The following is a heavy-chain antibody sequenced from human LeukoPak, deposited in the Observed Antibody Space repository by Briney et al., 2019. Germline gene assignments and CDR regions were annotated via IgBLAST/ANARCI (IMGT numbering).Heavy chain of an antibody. CDR3: ARGDSSGYYYFDY. D-gene: IGHD6-19*01. CDR2: IYSGGNT. Sequence: GGSLRLSCAASGFTVSSNYMRWVRQAPGKGLEWVSVIYSGGNTYYADSVKGRFTISRDNSKNTLYLQMNSLRAEDTAVYYCARGDSSGYYYFDYWGQGTLVTVSS. V-gene: IGHV3-53*01. CDR1: GFTVSSNY. J-gene: IGHJ4*02.